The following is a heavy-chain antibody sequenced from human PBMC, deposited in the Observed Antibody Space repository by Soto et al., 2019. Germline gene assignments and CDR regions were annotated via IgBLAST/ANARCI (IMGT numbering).Heavy chain of an antibody. Sequence: TLSLTCTASGGSISSYYWSWIRQPPGKGLEWIGYIYYSGSTNYNPSLKSRVTISVDTSKNQFSLKLSSVTAADTAVYYCARVQGIAAAGDYYYGMDVWGQGTTVTVSS. CDR3: ARVQGIAAAGDYYYGMDV. CDR2: IYYSGST. CDR1: GGSISSYY. D-gene: IGHD6-13*01. V-gene: IGHV4-59*01. J-gene: IGHJ6*02.